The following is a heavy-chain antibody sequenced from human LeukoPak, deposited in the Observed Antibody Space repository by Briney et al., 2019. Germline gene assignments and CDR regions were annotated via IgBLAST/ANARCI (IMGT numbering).Heavy chain of an antibody. J-gene: IGHJ6*02. CDR2: IRYDGSNK. V-gene: IGHV3-30*02. CDR3: VKEIGRNYFYGMDV. CDR1: GFSFSNSD. Sequence: PGGSLRLSCAASGFSFSNSDMHWVRQAPGKGLEWVAFIRYDGSNKYYEDSVKGRLTISRDNAKNTLFLRMYSLRPEDTAVYYCVKEIGRNYFYGMDVWGQGTSVTVSS.